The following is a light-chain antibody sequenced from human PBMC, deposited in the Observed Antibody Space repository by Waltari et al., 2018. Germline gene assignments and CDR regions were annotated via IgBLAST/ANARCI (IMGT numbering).Light chain of an antibody. V-gene: IGKV3-15*01. Sequence: EIVMTQSPVTLSVSPGERVTLSCRASQSIGSHLAWYQQKPGQPPRLLIYGASTRASGIPARFSGSGSETDFTLTISSLQSEDSALYYCQQYNNWPPKTFGQGTKVEI. CDR1: QSIGSH. J-gene: IGKJ1*01. CDR3: QQYNNWPPKT. CDR2: GAS.